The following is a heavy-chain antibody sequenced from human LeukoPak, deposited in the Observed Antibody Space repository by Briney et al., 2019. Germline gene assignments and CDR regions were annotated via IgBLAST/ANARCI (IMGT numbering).Heavy chain of an antibody. D-gene: IGHD2/OR15-2a*01. CDR3: ARSIIIVPNTSYYYYYMDV. CDR1: GYTFTSHA. J-gene: IGHJ6*02. Sequence: ASVKVSCKASGYTFTSHALHWVRQAPGEGLEWMAWINGATGNTEYSQKFQARVTITRDTSASTAYMELSSLRSEDTAVYYCARSIIIVPNTSYYYYYMDVWGQGTTVTVSS. CDR2: INGATGNT. V-gene: IGHV1-3*01.